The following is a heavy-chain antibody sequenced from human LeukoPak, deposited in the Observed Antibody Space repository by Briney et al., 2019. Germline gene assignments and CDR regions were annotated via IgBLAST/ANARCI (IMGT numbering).Heavy chain of an antibody. D-gene: IGHD3-22*01. Sequence: PGGSLRLSCAASGFTFNSYSMNWVRQAPGKGLEWVSSISSSSSYIYYADSVKGRFTISRDNAKNSLYLQMNSLRAEDTAVYYCARSIGYYYTMDVWGQGTTVTVSS. J-gene: IGHJ6*02. CDR3: ARSIGYYYTMDV. V-gene: IGHV3-21*04. CDR1: GFTFNSYS. CDR2: ISSSSSYI.